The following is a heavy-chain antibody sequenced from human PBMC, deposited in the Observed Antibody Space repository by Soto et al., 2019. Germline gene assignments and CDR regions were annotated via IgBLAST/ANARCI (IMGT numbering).Heavy chain of an antibody. Sequence: QITLKESGPTLVKPTQTLTLTCTFSGFSLNTSRVAVGWIRQPPGKALEWLALLFWDDDERHIPSLKSRLTVTKDTSTNQAVLTMTKMDPVDTATYYCAHMDTRDWFVGYWGQGTLVTVSS. CDR1: GFSLNTSRVA. CDR2: LFWDDDE. V-gene: IGHV2-5*02. J-gene: IGHJ4*02. D-gene: IGHD3-10*01. CDR3: AHMDTRDWFVGY.